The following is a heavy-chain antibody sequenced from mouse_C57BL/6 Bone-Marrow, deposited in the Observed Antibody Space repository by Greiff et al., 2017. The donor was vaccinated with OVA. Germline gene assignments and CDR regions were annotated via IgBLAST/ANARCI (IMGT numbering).Heavy chain of an antibody. V-gene: IGHV14-2*01. D-gene: IGHD1-1*01. CDR2: IDPEDGET. J-gene: IGHJ2*01. CDR3: ASMYYYGSSRYYFDY. CDR1: GFNIKDYY. Sequence: VQLQQSGAELVKPGASVKLSCTASGFNIKDYYMNWVKQRTEQGLEWIGRIDPEDGETTYAPKFKGKATITADTSSNTAYLQLSSLTSEDTAVYFVASMYYYGSSRYYFDYWGQGTTLTVSS.